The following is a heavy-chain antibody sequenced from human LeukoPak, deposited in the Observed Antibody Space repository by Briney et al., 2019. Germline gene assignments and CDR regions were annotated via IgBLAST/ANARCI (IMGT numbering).Heavy chain of an antibody. CDR3: VKRTVNYPFDF. V-gene: IGHV3-23*01. Sequence: GGSLRLSCAASGFTLSGCAMSWVRQAPGKGLEWVSAISVSGGTTFYADSVKGRLTISRDNSKNTLYLQMNSLRAEDTAVYYCVKRTVNYPFDFWGQGTLVTVSS. D-gene: IGHD1-7*01. J-gene: IGHJ4*02. CDR1: GFTLSGCA. CDR2: ISVSGGTT.